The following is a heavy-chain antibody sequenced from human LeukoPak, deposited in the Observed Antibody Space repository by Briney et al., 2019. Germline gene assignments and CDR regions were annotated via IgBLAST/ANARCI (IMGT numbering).Heavy chain of an antibody. CDR3: ASHRDGWYFGYFQH. CDR1: GGSFSGYY. J-gene: IGHJ1*01. Sequence: SETLSLTCAVYGGSFSGYYWSWIRQPPGKGLEWIGEINHSGSTNYNPSLKSRVTISVDTSKNQFSLKLSSVTAADTAVYYCASHRDGWYFGYFQHWGQGTLVTVSS. CDR2: INHSGST. V-gene: IGHV4-34*01. D-gene: IGHD6-19*01.